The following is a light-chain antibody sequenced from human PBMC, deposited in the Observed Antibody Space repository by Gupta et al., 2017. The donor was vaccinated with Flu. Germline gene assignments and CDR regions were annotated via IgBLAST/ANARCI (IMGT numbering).Light chain of an antibody. CDR1: SSDVGGYKY. J-gene: IGLJ7*01. V-gene: IGLV2-14*03. Sequence: QSALTQPASVSGSPGQSITISCTGTSSDVGGYKYVSWYQQRAGEVPKLIIFDVTNRPAGVSNRVSGSKSGNTAFLTISRLQAEDEADYYCSSYTSSRTSVFGGGTQLTVL. CDR2: DVT. CDR3: SSYTSSRTSV.